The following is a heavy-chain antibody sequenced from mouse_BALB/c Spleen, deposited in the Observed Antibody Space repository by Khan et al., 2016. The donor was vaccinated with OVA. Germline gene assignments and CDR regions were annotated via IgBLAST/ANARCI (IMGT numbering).Heavy chain of an antibody. CDR2: INPSNGYT. CDR3: VRDGAYNRNDGGFAY. CDR1: GYTFTSYT. D-gene: IGHD2-14*01. Sequence: QVQLQQSGAELARPGASVKMSCKASGYTFTSYTIHWIKLRPGQGLEWIGYINPSNGYTNYNQKFKDKATLTADKSSTTAYMQLSSLTSDDSVVYNCVRDGAYNRNDGGFAYWGQGTLVTVSA. J-gene: IGHJ3*01. V-gene: IGHV1-4*01.